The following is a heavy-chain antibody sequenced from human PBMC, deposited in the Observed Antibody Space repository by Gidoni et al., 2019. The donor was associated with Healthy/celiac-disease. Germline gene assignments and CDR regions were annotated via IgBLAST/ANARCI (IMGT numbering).Heavy chain of an antibody. CDR2: YSGST. J-gene: IGHJ4*02. CDR3: ARVEYDYVWGSYRFDY. V-gene: IGHV4-31*02. Sequence: YSGSTYYNPSLKSRVTISVDTSKNQFSLKLSSVTAADTAVYYCARVEYDYVWGSYRFDYWGQGTLVTVSS. D-gene: IGHD3-16*02.